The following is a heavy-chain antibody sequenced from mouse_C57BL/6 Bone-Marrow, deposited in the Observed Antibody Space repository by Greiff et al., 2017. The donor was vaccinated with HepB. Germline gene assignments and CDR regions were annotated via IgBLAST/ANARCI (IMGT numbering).Heavy chain of an antibody. J-gene: IGHJ1*03. CDR2: ISDGGSYT. CDR3: ARLITTVVAYWYFDV. V-gene: IGHV5-4*03. D-gene: IGHD1-1*01. Sequence: EVMLVESGGGLVKPGGSLKLSCAASGFTFSSYAMSWVRQTPEKRLEWVATISDGGSYTYYPDNVKGRFTISRDNAKNNLYLQMSHLKSEDTAMYYCARLITTVVAYWYFDVWGTGTTVTVSS. CDR1: GFTFSSYA.